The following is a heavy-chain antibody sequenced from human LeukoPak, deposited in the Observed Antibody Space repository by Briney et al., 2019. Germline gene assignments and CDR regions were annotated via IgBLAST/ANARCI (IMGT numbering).Heavy chain of an antibody. V-gene: IGHV3-11*04. D-gene: IGHD2-2*01. CDR1: GFTFSDYY. CDR3: ATNIVVVPAARGAFDI. Sequence: GGSLRLSCAASGFTFSDYYMSWIRQAPGKGLEWVSYISSSGSTIYYADSVKGRFTISRDNAKNSLYLQMNSLRAEDTAVYYCATNIVVVPAARGAFDIWGQGTMVTVS. CDR2: ISSSGSTI. J-gene: IGHJ3*02.